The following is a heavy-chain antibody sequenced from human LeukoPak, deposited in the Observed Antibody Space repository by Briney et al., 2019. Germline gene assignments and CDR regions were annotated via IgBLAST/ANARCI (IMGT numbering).Heavy chain of an antibody. CDR2: IYYSGST. V-gene: IGHV4-30-4*01. J-gene: IGHJ5*02. CDR3: ARVPADDYGGNSEGWFDP. Sequence: SETLSLTCTVSGGSISSGDYYWSWLRQPPGKGLEWIGYIYYSGSTYYNPSLKSRVTISVDTSKNQFSLKLSSVTAADTAVYCCARVPADDYGGNSEGWFDPWGQGTLVTVSS. D-gene: IGHD4-23*01. CDR1: GGSISSGDYY.